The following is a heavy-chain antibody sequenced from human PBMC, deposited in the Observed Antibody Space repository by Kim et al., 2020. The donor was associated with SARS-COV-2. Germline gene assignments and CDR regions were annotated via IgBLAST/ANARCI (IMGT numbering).Heavy chain of an antibody. V-gene: IGHV1-24*01. J-gene: IGHJ3*02. CDR2: FDPEDGET. CDR3: ATLVTYYCTNGVCYRGRAFDI. CDR1: GYTLTELS. D-gene: IGHD2-8*01. Sequence: ASVKVSCKVSGYTLTELSMHWVRQAPGKGLEWMGGFDPEDGETIYAQKFQGRVTMTEDTSTDTAYMELSSLRSEDTAVYYCATLVTYYCTNGVCYRGRAFDIWGQGTMVTVSS.